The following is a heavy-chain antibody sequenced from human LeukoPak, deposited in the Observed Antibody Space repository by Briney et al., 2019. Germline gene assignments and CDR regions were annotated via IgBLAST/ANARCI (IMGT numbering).Heavy chain of an antibody. CDR1: GYTFNDYY. CDR3: ATVFFSGSYYFDY. CDR2: FGPEDGET. D-gene: IGHD1-26*01. V-gene: IGHV1-24*01. J-gene: IGHJ4*02. Sequence: GASVKVSCKTSGYTFNDYYIHWVRQAPGQGLEWMGGFGPEDGETIYAQNFQGRVTMTEDTSTDTTYMELSSLRSEDTAVYYCATVFFSGSYYFDYWGQGTLVTVSS.